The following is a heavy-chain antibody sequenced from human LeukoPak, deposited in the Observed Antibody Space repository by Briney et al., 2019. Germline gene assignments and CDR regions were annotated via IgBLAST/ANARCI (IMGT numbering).Heavy chain of an antibody. V-gene: IGHV3-23*01. D-gene: IGHD6-19*01. CDR1: GFTFSSYA. CDR3: AKDPLFKSSGLDSGFDP. CDR2: ISGSGGST. Sequence: GGSLRLSCVASGFTFSSYAMSWVRQAPGKGLEWVSAISGSGGSTYYADSVKGRFTISRDNSKNTLYLQMNSLRAEDTAVYYCAKDPLFKSSGLDSGFDPWGQGTLVTVSS. J-gene: IGHJ5*02.